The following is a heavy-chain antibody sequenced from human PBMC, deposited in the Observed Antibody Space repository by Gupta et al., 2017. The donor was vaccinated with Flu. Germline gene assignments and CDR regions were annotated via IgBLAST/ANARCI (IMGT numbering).Heavy chain of an antibody. CDR2: INHTGNT. D-gene: IGHD6-6*01. CDR3: GRERYGKSSTSSRPNSYYMDV. J-gene: IGHJ6*03. V-gene: IGHV4-34*01. Sequence: QPPGKGLEWIGEINHTGNTKYNPSLKSRVTISIDKSKNEFALKLNSVTAADTAVYYCGRERYGKSSTSSRPNSYYMDVWAKGTTVTVSS.